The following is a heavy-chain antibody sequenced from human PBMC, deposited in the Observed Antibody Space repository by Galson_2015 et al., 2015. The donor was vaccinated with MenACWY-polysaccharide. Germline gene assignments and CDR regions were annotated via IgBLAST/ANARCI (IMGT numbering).Heavy chain of an antibody. D-gene: IGHD3-10*01. Sequence: SLRLSCAASGFTFSNFWMSWVRQAPGKELEWVASIKQDGSEKYLVDSVKGRFTISRDNAENSLFRPMNSLRAEDTAVYYCARERWVRGVFFDQWGQGTLVTVSS. V-gene: IGHV3-7*01. J-gene: IGHJ4*02. CDR2: IKQDGSEK. CDR3: ARERWVRGVFFDQ. CDR1: GFTFSNFW.